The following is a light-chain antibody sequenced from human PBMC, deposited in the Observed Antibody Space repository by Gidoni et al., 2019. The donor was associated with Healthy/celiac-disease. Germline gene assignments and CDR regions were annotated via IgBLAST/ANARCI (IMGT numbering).Light chain of an antibody. V-gene: IGKV1-16*02. CDR3: QQYNSYPIT. CDR1: QGISSY. CDR2: AAS. J-gene: IGKJ5*01. Sequence: DIQMAQSPSSLSASVGDRVTITCRASQGISSYLAWFQQKPGKAPKSLIYAASILQSGVPSKFSGSGSGTDFTLTISSLQPEDFATYYCQQYNSYPITFGQGTRLEIK.